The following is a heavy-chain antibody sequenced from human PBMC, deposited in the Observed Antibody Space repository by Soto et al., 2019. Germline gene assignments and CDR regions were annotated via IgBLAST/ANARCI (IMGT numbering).Heavy chain of an antibody. J-gene: IGHJ4*02. V-gene: IGHV1-18*01. CDR3: ARIGFRDDFWSGYLDY. D-gene: IGHD3-3*01. CDR1: GYTFTSYG. CDR2: ISAYNGNT. Sequence: GASVKVSCKASGYTFTSYGISWVRQAPGQGLEWMGWISAYNGNTNYAQKLQGRVTMTTDTSTSTAYMELRSLRSDDTAVYYCARIGFRDDFWSGYLDYWGQGTLVTVSS.